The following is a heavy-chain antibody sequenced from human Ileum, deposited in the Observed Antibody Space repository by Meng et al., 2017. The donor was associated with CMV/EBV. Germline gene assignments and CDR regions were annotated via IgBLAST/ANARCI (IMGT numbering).Heavy chain of an antibody. Sequence: ASGGSFRNYGINWVRQAPGQGLEWVGSIIPSVDITNYGQKFQGRVTISTDISTTTVYMDMNSLRSDDTAVYYCAREGDGNNLFWFDPWGQGTLVTVSS. J-gene: IGHJ5*02. CDR3: AREGDGNNLFWFDP. CDR2: IIPSVDIT. D-gene: IGHD5-24*01. V-gene: IGHV1-69*04. CDR1: GGSFRNYG.